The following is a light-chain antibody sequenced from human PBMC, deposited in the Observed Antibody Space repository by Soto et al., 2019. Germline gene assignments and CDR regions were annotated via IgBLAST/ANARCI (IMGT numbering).Light chain of an antibody. J-gene: IGLJ3*02. V-gene: IGLV1-40*01. CDR3: QSYDSSLSVV. CDR2: DNT. Sequence: QSVLTQPPSVSGAPGQRVTISCTGSGSTIGAGYDVHWYQQLPGTAPKLLISDNTNRPSGVPDRFSGSKSGTSASLAISGLQAEDEADYYCQSYDSSLSVVFGGWTKLTVL. CDR1: GSTIGAGYD.